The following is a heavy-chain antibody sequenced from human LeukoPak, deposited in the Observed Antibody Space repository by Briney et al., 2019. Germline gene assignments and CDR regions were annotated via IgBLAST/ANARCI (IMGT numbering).Heavy chain of an antibody. CDR2: FLHNGNT. CDR1: GASIGRSAYY. V-gene: IGHV4-30-4*01. Sequence: PSETLSLTCTVSGASIGRSAYYWSWVRQSPGKGLEWIGYFLHNGNTYNSPTLKSRVHITGDTSKNQLSRELGYVTAGDTAIYYCVRARNCNGAKSSIGSFDSWGQGTLVTVSS. CDR3: VRARNCNGAKSSIGSFDS. D-gene: IGHD2-8*01. J-gene: IGHJ4*02.